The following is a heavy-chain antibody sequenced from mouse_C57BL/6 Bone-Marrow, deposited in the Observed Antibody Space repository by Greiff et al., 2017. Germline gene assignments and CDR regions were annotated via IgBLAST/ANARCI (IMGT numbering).Heavy chain of an antibody. J-gene: IGHJ2*01. Sequence: EVKLVESGGGLVKPGGSLKLSCAASGFTFSSYAMSWVRQTPEQRLAWVATISDGGSYTYYPDTVTGRFTISRDKAKNKRYRKMSHLKSEDTAMYYCARDYYDYEGYFDDGGQGTTLTVSS. D-gene: IGHD2-4*01. CDR1: GFTFSSYA. V-gene: IGHV5-4*01. CDR3: ARDYYDYEGYFDD. CDR2: ISDGGSYT.